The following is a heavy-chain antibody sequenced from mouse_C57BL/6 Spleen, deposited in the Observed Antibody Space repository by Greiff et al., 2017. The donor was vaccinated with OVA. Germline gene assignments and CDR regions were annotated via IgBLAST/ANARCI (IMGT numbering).Heavy chain of an antibody. Sequence: VQLQQSGAELVKPGASVMMSCKASGYTFTSYWITWVKQRPGQGLEWIGDIYPGSGSTNYNEKFKSKATLTVDTSSSTAYMQLSSLTSEDSAVYYCARMVTNYFDYWGQGTTLTVSS. CDR2: IYPGSGST. CDR3: ARMVTNYFDY. CDR1: GYTFTSYW. J-gene: IGHJ2*01. V-gene: IGHV1-55*01. D-gene: IGHD2-2*01.